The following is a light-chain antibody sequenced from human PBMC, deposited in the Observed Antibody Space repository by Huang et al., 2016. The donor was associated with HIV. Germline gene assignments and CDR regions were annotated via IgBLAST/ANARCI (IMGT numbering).Light chain of an antibody. V-gene: IGKV1D-12*01. J-gene: IGKJ4*01. CDR3: QQTNNFPRT. CDR2: AAY. CDR1: QGVSSW. Sequence: DIQMTQSPSSVSASVGDRVNITCRASQGVSSWLAWYQQKPGKAPKLLIYAAYSLQSGVPSRVSGSGSGTEFTLSISSLQPEDFATYYCQQTNNFPRTFGGGTKVEIK.